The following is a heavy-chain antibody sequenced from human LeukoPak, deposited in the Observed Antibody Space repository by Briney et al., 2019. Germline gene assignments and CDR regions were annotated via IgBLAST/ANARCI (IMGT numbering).Heavy chain of an antibody. CDR3: ARHNVDTAMAYYYYYMDV. D-gene: IGHD5-18*01. CDR2: ISCNNTYI. CDR1: GFTFSNYS. J-gene: IGHJ6*03. Sequence: PGGSLRLSCAASGFTFSNYSMSWVRQAPGKGLEWVSSISCNNTYIYYADSVKGRFTISRDNAKNSLYLQMNSLRAEDTAVYYCARHNVDTAMAYYYYYMDVWGKGTTVTISS. V-gene: IGHV3-21*01.